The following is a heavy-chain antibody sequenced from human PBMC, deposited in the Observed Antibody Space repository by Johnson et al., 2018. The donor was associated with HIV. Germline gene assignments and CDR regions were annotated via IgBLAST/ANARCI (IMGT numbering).Heavy chain of an antibody. Sequence: VQLVESGGDLVQPGGSLRLSCVGSGFTFSTNWMHWVRQAPGKGLVWVSVIYSGGSIYYADSVKGRFSISRDNSKNTLYLQMNSLRVEDTAVYYCAREGAWEVRPGAFDIWGQGTMVTVSS. J-gene: IGHJ3*02. CDR3: AREGAWEVRPGAFDI. CDR2: IYSGGSI. CDR1: GFTFSTNW. V-gene: IGHV3-66*01. D-gene: IGHD1-26*01.